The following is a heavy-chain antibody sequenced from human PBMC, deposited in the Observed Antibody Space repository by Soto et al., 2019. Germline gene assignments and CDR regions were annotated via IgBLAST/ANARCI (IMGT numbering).Heavy chain of an antibody. CDR1: GGSMNSYY. J-gene: IGHJ5*02. Sequence: QVQLQESGPGLVLPSETLSLTCTVSGGSMNSYYWTWVRQPPGTGLEWIGYVYDSGTSKYNASLESGISMSLDKSRNQFSLSLSYVTAADTAVYFCARYSPPKKSFDSNPGWLDPWGQGTLVAVSS. D-gene: IGHD2-21*01. CDR2: VYDSGTS. V-gene: IGHV4-59*01. CDR3: ARYSPPKKSFDSNPGWLDP.